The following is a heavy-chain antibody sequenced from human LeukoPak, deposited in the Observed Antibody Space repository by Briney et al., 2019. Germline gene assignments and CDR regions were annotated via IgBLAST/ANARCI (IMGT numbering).Heavy chain of an antibody. D-gene: IGHD6-19*01. CDR2: ISAYNGNT. J-gene: IGHJ6*03. V-gene: IGHV1-18*01. Sequence: ASVKVSCKASGYTFTSYGISWVRQAPGQGLEWMGWISAYNGNTNYAQKLQGRVTMTTDTSTSTAYMELRSLRSDDTAVYYCARDKRVAVAGTYIYYYYMDVWGNGTTVTISS. CDR3: ARDKRVAVAGTYIYYYYMDV. CDR1: GYTFTSYG.